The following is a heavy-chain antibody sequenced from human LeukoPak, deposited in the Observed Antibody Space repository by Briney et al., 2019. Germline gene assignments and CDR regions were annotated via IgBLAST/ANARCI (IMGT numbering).Heavy chain of an antibody. V-gene: IGHV3-30*02. CDR2: IRYDGSTE. CDR1: GFTFNNYG. Sequence: GGSLRLSCAASGFTFNNYGIHWVRQAPGKGLEWVAFIRYDGSTEYYADSVKGRFTISRDNAKNSLYLQMNRLRAEDTAVYYCARERQLGRLAFGKEGSAFDYWGQGTLVTVSS. CDR3: ARERQLGRLAFGKEGSAFDY. J-gene: IGHJ4*02. D-gene: IGHD1-1*01.